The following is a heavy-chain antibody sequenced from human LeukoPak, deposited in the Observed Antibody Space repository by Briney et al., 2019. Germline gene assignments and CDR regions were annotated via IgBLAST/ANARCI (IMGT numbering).Heavy chain of an antibody. CDR3: ARLGYDILTGYPLRAFDI. D-gene: IGHD3-9*01. CDR2: INHSGST. CDR1: GGSFSGYY. J-gene: IGHJ3*02. Sequence: SETLSLTCAVYGGSFSGYYWSWIRQPPGKGLEWIGEINHSGSTNYNPSLKSRVTISVDTSKNQFSLKLSSVTAADTAVYYCARLGYDILTGYPLRAFDIWGQGTMVTVSS. V-gene: IGHV4-34*01.